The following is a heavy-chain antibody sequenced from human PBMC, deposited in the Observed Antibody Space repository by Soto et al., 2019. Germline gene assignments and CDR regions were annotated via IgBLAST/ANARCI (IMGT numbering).Heavy chain of an antibody. Sequence: QVQLQESGPGLVKPSETLSLTCTVSGGSLSSYYWSWIRQPPGKGLEWIGYIYYSGSTNYNPSLKSRVTISVDTSKNQFSLKLSSVTAADTAVYYCARWRYVDSFYYWGQGTLVTVSS. V-gene: IGHV4-59*01. CDR2: IYYSGST. CDR3: ARWRYVDSFYY. J-gene: IGHJ4*02. D-gene: IGHD3-10*02. CDR1: GGSLSSYY.